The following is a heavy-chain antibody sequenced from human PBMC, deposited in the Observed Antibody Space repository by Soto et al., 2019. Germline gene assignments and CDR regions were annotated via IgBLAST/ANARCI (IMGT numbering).Heavy chain of an antibody. V-gene: IGHV3-23*01. Sequence: GGSLRLSCAASGFTFSSYAMSWVRQAPGKGLEWVSAISGSGGSTYYADSVKGRFTISRDNSKNTLYLQMNSLRAEDTAVYYCAKDVRYYYDSSWVDYWGQGTLVTVSS. J-gene: IGHJ4*02. CDR2: ISGSGGST. CDR3: AKDVRYYYDSSWVDY. CDR1: GFTFSSYA. D-gene: IGHD3-22*01.